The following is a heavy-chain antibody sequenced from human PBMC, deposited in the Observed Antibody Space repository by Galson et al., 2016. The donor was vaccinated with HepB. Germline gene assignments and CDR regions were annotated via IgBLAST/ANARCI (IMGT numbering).Heavy chain of an antibody. CDR2: INSSGDTM. V-gene: IGHV3-48*02. D-gene: IGHD1-1*01. CDR3: ARDAGVVYYFDC. J-gene: IGHJ4*02. CDR1: GSTFNSDA. Sequence: SLRLSCAVSGSTFNSDAMNWVRQAPGKGLEWISYINSSGDTMYYADSVRGRFTISRDNAKSSLFLQMNSLRDEDTAVYYCARDAGVVYYFDCWGQGTLVTVSS.